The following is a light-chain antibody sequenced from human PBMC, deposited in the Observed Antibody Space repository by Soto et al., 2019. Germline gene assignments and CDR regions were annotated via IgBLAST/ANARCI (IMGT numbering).Light chain of an antibody. Sequence: IQKTQSPSSLSASVGDRVAITWRASQSVSSYLNCYQQKPGKAPELLIYGACSLQSGVPSRFSGGGSGTDFTLTISSLQPEDFATYYCQQSYSTRLMYTFGQGTKVDIK. CDR2: GAC. J-gene: IGKJ2*01. CDR1: QSVSSY. V-gene: IGKV1-39*01. CDR3: QQSYSTRLMYT.